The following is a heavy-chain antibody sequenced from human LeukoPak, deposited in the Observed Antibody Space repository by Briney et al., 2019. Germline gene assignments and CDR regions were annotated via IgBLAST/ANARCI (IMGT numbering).Heavy chain of an antibody. CDR3: AKGPYSRFLGSLDY. Sequence: PGGSLRLSCAASGFTVSSNYMSWVRQAPGKGLEWVSGISGSGDSTYYADSVKGRFTISRDNSKNTLYLQMNTLRAEDTAVYYCAKGPYSRFLGSLDYWGQGTLVTVSS. J-gene: IGHJ4*02. V-gene: IGHV3-23*01. CDR2: ISGSGDST. CDR1: GFTVSSNY. D-gene: IGHD1-26*01.